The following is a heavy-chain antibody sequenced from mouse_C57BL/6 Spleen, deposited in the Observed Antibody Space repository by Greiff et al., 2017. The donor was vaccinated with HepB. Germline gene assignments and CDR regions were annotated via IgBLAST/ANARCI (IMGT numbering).Heavy chain of an antibody. J-gene: IGHJ2*01. D-gene: IGHD2-4*01. Sequence: EVKLQESGAELVRPGASVKLSCTASGFNIKDDYMHWVKQRPEQGLEWIGWIDPENGDTAYASKFQGKATITADTSSNTAYLQLSSLTSEDTAVYYCTSYDSYFDYWGQGTTLTVSS. V-gene: IGHV14-4*01. CDR1: GFNIKDDY. CDR3: TSYDSYFDY. CDR2: IDPENGDT.